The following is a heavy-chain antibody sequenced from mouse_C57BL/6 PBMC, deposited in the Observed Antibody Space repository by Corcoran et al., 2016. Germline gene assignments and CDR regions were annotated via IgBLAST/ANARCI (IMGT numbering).Heavy chain of an antibody. Sequence: QIQLVQSGPELKKPGETVKISCKASGYTFTTYGMSWVKPAPGKGLKWMGWINTYSGVPTYADDFKGRFAFSLETSASTAYLQINNLKNEDTATYFCAREGLREGFAYWGQGTLVTVSA. V-gene: IGHV9-3*01. J-gene: IGHJ3*01. CDR2: INTYSGVP. D-gene: IGHD2-4*01. CDR3: AREGLREGFAY. CDR1: GYTFTTYG.